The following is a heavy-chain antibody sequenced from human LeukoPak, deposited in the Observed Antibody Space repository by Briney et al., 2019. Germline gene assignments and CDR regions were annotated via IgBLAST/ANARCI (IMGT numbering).Heavy chain of an antibody. J-gene: IGHJ4*02. V-gene: IGHV4-4*07. CDR1: GGSINSYY. CDR2: IYTSGSTP. CDR3: ARGNDY. Sequence: SETLSLTCTVSGGSINSYYWSWIRQSAGKGLEWIGRIYTSGSTPDYSPSLKSRVTMSIDTSKNQFSLKLSSVTAADTAVYYCARGNDYWGQGTLVTVSS.